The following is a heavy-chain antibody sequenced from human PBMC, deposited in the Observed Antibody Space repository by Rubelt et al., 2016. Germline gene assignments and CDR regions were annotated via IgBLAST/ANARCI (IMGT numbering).Heavy chain of an antibody. J-gene: IGHJ4*02. V-gene: IGHV4-39*07. CDR3: AREFRGVIDYFDY. CDR1: GGSISSSAHF. D-gene: IGHD3-16*02. Sequence: QLQLQESGPGLVKPSETLSLTCTVSGGSISSSAHFWGWIRQPPGKGLEWIGNIYYNGSTYYNPSLKRREPMSVDTSKNQFSMKLSAVTAADTAVYYCAREFRGVIDYFDYWGQGTLVTVSS. CDR2: IYYNGST.